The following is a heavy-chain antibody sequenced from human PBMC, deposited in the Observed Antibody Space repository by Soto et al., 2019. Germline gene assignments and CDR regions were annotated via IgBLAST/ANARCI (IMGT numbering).Heavy chain of an antibody. CDR3: VRGGGGGLFDP. CDR2: ISPGSRYP. J-gene: IGHJ5*02. V-gene: IGHV3-11*06. D-gene: IGHD2-15*01. Sequence: GWSLRLSCACPVFTFVDSYMSWIRQAPGKGLEWLSYISPGSRYPAYADSVKGRFTISRDNAKRSLYLQMMSLTAEDTAIYYCVRGGGGGLFDPWGQGTMVTVSS. CDR1: VFTFVDSY.